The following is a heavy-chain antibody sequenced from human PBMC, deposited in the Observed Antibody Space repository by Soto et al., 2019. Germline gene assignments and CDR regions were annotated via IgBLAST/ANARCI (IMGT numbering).Heavy chain of an antibody. CDR3: ARGLGLEVAVRGFGP. CDR2: IYYSGTT. J-gene: IGHJ5*02. D-gene: IGHD3-10*01. V-gene: IGHV4-31*11. CDR1: GGSISSGGYY. Sequence: QVQLQESGPGLVKPSQTLSLTCAVSGGSISSGGYYWSWIRQHPAKGLEWIGYIYYSGTTYYNPSLKSRFTLSADTSNNQFSLKLSSVTAAGTAVYYFARGLGLEVAVRGFGPWGQGIRVTVSS.